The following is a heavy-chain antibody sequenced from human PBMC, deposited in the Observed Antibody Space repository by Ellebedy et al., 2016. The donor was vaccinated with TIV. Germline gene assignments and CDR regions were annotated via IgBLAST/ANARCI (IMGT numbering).Heavy chain of an antibody. CDR3: ARVKESYGSGSYSDY. V-gene: IGHV3-9*01. Sequence: SLKISXAASGFTFDDYAMHWVRQAPGKGLEWVSGISWNSGNIGYAASVQGRFTISRDNARGSLFLQMNSLRTEDTAVYYCARVKESYGSGSYSDYWGQGTVVTVSS. D-gene: IGHD3-10*01. CDR1: GFTFDDYA. CDR2: ISWNSGNI. J-gene: IGHJ4*02.